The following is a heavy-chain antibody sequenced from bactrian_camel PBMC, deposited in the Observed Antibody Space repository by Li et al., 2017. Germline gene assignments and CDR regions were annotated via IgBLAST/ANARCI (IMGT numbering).Heavy chain of an antibody. V-gene: IGHV3S31*01. J-gene: IGHJ4*01. CDR2: ITAAGDSA. Sequence: DVQLVESGGGSVQAGGSLTLSCAAVGYTASSACMGWLRQAPGKEREGVASISTVGGITAAGDSALYADSVKGRFTISGDKAKDTLYLQMYSLKPEDTGMYYCAFEIQPRVGGLDYSQGAPMAPLCPTQGYWGHGTQVTVS. CDR1: GYTASSAC. D-gene: IGHD7*01. CDR3: AFEIQPRVGGLDYSQGAPMAPLCPTQGY.